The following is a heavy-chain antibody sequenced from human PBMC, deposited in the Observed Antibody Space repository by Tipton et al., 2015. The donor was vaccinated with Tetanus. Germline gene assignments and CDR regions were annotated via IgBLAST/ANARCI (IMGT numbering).Heavy chain of an antibody. Sequence: TLSLTCAVSGGSITSDNHYWSWIRQPPGKGLEWIGYIYQTDSTYYNPSVRSRLTLSLRRSKNQVSLKLSSVTAADTAVYYCVRGRGLGAYSFGFEYWGQGALVTVSS. V-gene: IGHV4-30-2*01. D-gene: IGHD5-12*01. J-gene: IGHJ4*02. CDR1: GGSITSDNHY. CDR2: IYQTDST. CDR3: VRGRGLGAYSFGFEY.